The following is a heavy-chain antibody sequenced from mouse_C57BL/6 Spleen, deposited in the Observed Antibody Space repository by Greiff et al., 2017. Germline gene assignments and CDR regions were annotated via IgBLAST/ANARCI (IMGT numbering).Heavy chain of an antibody. CDR3: ARGGSYGYFDV. J-gene: IGHJ1*03. CDR1: GFNITDYY. D-gene: IGHD1-1*01. V-gene: IGHV14-2*01. Sequence: EVQLQQSGAELVKPGASVKLSCTASGFNITDYYMHWVKQRTEQGLEWIGRIDPEAGETKYAPKFQGKATITADTSSNTAYLQLSSLTSEDSAVYYCARGGSYGYFDVWGTGTTVTVSS. CDR2: IDPEAGET.